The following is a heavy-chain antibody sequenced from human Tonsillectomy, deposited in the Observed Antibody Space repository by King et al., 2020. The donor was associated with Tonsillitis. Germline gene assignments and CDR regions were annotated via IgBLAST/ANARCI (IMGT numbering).Heavy chain of an antibody. CDR2: IWDDGRIK. CDR3: ARDGWGIYSSDY. J-gene: IGHJ4*02. V-gene: IGHV3-33*08. Sequence: VQLVESGGGVVQPGRSLRLSCAASGFTFSSYGSHWVRQAPGKGLEWVAVIWDDGRIKYYADSVKGLFTISRDNSKNTLYLQMNSLRAEDTAVYYCARDGWGIYSSDYWGQGTLVTVSS. CDR1: GFTFSSYG. D-gene: IGHD6-13*01.